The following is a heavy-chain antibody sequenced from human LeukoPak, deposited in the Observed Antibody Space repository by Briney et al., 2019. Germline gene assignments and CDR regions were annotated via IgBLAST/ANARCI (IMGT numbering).Heavy chain of an antibody. V-gene: IGHV4-59*02. CDR2: IYYSGST. J-gene: IGHJ4*02. CDR1: GGSVSSYY. D-gene: IGHD3-3*01. Sequence: SETLSLTCTVSGGSVSSYYWSWIRQPLGKGLEWIGYIYYSGSTNYNPSLKSRVTISVDTSKNQFSLKLSSVTAADTAVYYCARVRFLEWSDKDYFAYWGQGTLVTVSS. CDR3: ARVRFLEWSDKDYFAY.